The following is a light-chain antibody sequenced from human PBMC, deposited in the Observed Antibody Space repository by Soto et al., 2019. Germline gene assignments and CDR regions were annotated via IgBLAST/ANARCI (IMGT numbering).Light chain of an antibody. Sequence: DIQMTQSPSSLSASVGDRVTITCRASQSISSYLNWYQQKPGKAPKLLIYAASSLQSGVPSRFSGSGSGTDFTLTISSLQPEDFATYYCQLANSFPVTFGGGTKVDNK. V-gene: IGKV1-39*01. CDR2: AAS. J-gene: IGKJ4*01. CDR1: QSISSY. CDR3: QLANSFPVT.